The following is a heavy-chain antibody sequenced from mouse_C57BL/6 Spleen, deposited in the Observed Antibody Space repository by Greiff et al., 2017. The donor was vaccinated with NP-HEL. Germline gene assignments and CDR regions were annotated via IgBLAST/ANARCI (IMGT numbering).Heavy chain of an antibody. CDR2: IRSKSNNSTT. V-gene: IGHV10-1*01. CDR1: GFSFTTYA. Sequence: EVKLVESGGGLVQPKGSLKLSCAASGFSFTTYAMNWVRQAPGKGLEWVARIRSKSNNSTTYYAVSVKARFTISRDDSERILYLQMNKLKTEDTAVYYCVRQVRGGYFDYWGQGTTLTVSS. J-gene: IGHJ2*01. CDR3: VRQVRGGYFDY.